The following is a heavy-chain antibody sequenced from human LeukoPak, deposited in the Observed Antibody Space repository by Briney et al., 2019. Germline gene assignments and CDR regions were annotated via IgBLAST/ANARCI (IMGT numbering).Heavy chain of an antibody. CDR3: ARDPPQSNILTGYYPSYYFDY. J-gene: IGHJ4*02. CDR1: GYTFTSYY. CDR2: INPSGGST. D-gene: IGHD3-9*01. V-gene: IGHV1-46*01. Sequence: ASVTVSCKASGYTFTSYYMHWVRQAPGQGLEWMGIINPSGGSTSYAQKFQGRVTMTRDMSTSTVYMELSSLRSEDTAVYYCARDPPQSNILTGYYPSYYFDYWGQGTLVTVSS.